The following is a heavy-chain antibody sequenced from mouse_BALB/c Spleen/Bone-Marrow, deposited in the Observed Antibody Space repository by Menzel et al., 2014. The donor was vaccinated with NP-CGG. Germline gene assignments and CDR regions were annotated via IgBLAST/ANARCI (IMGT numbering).Heavy chain of an antibody. CDR1: GYAFTNYL. V-gene: IGHV1-54*03. CDR2: INSGSGGP. Sequence: QVQLQQSGAELVRPGTSVKVSCKASGYAFTNYLIEWVKQRPGQGLEWIGVINSGSGGPSYNEKFKGKATLTADKSSSTAYMQLSSLTSDDSAVYFCARRDDGYYYYAMDYWGQGTSVTVSS. D-gene: IGHD2-3*01. J-gene: IGHJ4*01. CDR3: ARRDDGYYYYAMDY.